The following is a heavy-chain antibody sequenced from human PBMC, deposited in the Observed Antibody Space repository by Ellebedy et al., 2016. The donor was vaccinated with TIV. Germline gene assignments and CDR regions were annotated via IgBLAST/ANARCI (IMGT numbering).Heavy chain of an antibody. Sequence: GESLKISCATSGFTFSNACMTWVRQAPGKGLEWVASIKHDGSETYYVDSLKRRFTISRDNVRNSLYLQINSLRAEDTAVYYCARGLVPLSQFVSGYWGRGTLVTVSS. CDR2: IKHDGSET. CDR3: ARGLVPLSQFVSGY. V-gene: IGHV3-7*03. CDR1: GFTFSNAC. J-gene: IGHJ4*02. D-gene: IGHD2-8*01.